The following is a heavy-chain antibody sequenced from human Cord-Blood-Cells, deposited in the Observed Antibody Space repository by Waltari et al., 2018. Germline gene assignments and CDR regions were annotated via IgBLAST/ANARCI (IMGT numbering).Heavy chain of an antibody. Sequence: EVQLVESGGGLVQPGRSLRLSCAASGFTFDDFAMPWVRQAPGKGLEWVSGISWKSGSIGYADSVKGRFTISRDNAKNSLYLQMNSLRAEDTALYYCARNWGSDYYFDYWGQGTLVTVSS. V-gene: IGHV3-9*01. CDR2: ISWKSGSI. CDR1: GFTFDDFA. D-gene: IGHD7-27*01. J-gene: IGHJ4*02. CDR3: ARNWGSDYYFDY.